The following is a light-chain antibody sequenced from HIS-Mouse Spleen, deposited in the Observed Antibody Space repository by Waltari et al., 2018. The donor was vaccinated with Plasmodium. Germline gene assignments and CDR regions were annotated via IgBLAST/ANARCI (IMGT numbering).Light chain of an antibody. CDR3: QQYDNLPPLFT. V-gene: IGKV1-33*01. CDR1: QDITNY. J-gene: IGKJ3*01. CDR2: DAS. Sequence: DIHMTQSPSSLSASVEDRFTITCQASQDITNYLNWYQQKPGKAPKLLSYDASNLETGVPSRFSGSGSGTDFTFTISSLKPEDIATYYCQQYDNLPPLFTFGPGTKVAIK.